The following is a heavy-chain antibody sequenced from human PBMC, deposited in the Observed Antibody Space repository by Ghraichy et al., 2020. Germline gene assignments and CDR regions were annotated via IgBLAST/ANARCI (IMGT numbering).Heavy chain of an antibody. CDR3: ARAGSAWENDY. D-gene: IGHD1-26*01. Sequence: GGSLRLSCAASGFTFSSHWMYWVRQAPGKGLVWVSRINSDGSDATYADSVKGRFTISRDNAKNTVHLQMNSLRAEDTAVYYCARAGSAWENDYWGQGTLVTVAS. V-gene: IGHV3-74*01. CDR2: INSDGSDA. CDR1: GFTFSSHW. J-gene: IGHJ4*02.